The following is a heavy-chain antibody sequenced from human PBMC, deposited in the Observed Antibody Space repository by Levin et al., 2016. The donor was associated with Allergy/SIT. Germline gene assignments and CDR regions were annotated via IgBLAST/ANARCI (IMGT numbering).Heavy chain of an antibody. CDR3: ARQTLTVYFDY. V-gene: IGHV4-38-2*02. J-gene: IGHJ4*02. Sequence: GSLRLSCNVSGYSISSGYYWGWIRQSPGKGLEWIGSTYHSGSTYYNPSLKSRVTISVDTSRNQFSLNLSSVTAADTAVYYCARQTLTVYFDYLGQGTLVTVSS. CDR2: TYHSGST. CDR1: GYSISSGYY. D-gene: IGHD1-14*01.